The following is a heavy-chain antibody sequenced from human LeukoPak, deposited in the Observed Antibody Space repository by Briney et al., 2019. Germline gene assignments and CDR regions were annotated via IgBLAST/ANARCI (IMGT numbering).Heavy chain of an antibody. J-gene: IGHJ6*02. D-gene: IGHD2-15*01. CDR2: TYYRSKWYN. CDR3: ARYSTRVYYYYYGMDV. V-gene: IGHV6-1*01. Sequence: SQTLSLTCAISGDSVSSNSSAWSWIRQSPSSGLEWLGRTYYRSKWYNDYAVSVKSRIIINADTSKNQFSLQLNSVTPEDAAVYYCARYSTRVYYYYYGMDVWGQGIMVTVSS. CDR1: GDSVSSNSSA.